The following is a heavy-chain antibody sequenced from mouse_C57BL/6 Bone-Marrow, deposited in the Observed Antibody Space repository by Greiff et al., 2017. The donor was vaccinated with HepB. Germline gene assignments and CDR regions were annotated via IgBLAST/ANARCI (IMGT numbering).Heavy chain of an antibody. CDR3: ASHGYDGYYYAMDY. CDR1: GFTFSDYY. D-gene: IGHD2-2*01. J-gene: IGHJ4*01. Sequence: EVMLVESGGGLVQPGGSLKLSCAASGFTFSDYYMYWVRQTPEKRLEWVAYISNGGGSTYYPDTVKGRFTISRDNAKNTLYLQMSRLKSEDTAMYYCASHGYDGYYYAMDYWGQGTSVTVSS. V-gene: IGHV5-12*01. CDR2: ISNGGGST.